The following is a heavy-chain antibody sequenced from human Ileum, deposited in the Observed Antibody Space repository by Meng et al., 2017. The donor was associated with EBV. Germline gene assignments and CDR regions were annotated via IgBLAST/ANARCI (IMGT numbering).Heavy chain of an antibody. J-gene: IGHJ4*02. CDR2: IYYSGTT. CDR3: ARGYSSGWYYFDY. CDR1: CVSLDRSIYN. Sequence: LHLPSSVPGLLHPSYTLSLTCPFPCVSLDRSIYNWGWIRQSPGKVLEWMGNIYYSGTTYYNPSLKSRVTISVDTSKNQFSLKLSSVTAADTAVYYCARGYSSGWYYFDYWGQGTLVTVSS. V-gene: IGHV4-39*01. D-gene: IGHD6-19*01.